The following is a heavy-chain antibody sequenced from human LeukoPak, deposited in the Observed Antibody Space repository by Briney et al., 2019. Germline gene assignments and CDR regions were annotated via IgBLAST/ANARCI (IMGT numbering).Heavy chain of an antibody. Sequence: GGSLRLSCAASGFTFSSYAMSWVRQAPGKGLEWVSAISGSGGSTYYADSVKGRFTISRGNSKNTLYLQMNSLRAEDTAVYYCAKERDDFGVVDVGDAFDIWGQGTMVTVSS. CDR1: GFTFSSYA. CDR2: ISGSGGST. V-gene: IGHV3-23*01. J-gene: IGHJ3*02. D-gene: IGHD3-3*01. CDR3: AKERDDFGVVDVGDAFDI.